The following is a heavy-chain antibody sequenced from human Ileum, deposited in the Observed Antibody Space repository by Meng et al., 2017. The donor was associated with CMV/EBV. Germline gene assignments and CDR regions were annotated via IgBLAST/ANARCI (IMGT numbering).Heavy chain of an antibody. J-gene: IGHJ4*02. V-gene: IGHV1-18*01. Sequence: ASVTVSCKASGYTFTNYGISWLRQAPGQGLEWMGWTSADNGNTAYAQKVQGRVTMTTDTSTSTAYLEVRSLRSDDTAVYYRARDIRCEHMRFDYWGQGTPVTVSS. D-gene: IGHD2-21*01. CDR2: TSADNGNT. CDR3: ARDIRCEHMRFDY. CDR1: GYTFTNYG.